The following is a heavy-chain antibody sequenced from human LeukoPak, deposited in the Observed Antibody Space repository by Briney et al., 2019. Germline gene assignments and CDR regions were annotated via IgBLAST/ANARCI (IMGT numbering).Heavy chain of an antibody. CDR3: ARDPSWYVGKAFDY. CDR2: INHSGST. J-gene: IGHJ4*02. CDR1: GGSFSGYY. Sequence: SETLSLTCAVYGGSFSGYYWSWIRQPSGKGLEWIGEINHSGSTNYNPSLKSRVTISVDTSKNQFSLKLSSVTAAATAVYYCARDPSWYVGKAFDYWGQGTLVTVSS. D-gene: IGHD6-13*01. V-gene: IGHV4-34*01.